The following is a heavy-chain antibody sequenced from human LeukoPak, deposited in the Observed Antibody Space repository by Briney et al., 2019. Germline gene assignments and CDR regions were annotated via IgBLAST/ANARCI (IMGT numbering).Heavy chain of an antibody. CDR3: ARVGGCCSGGSCLSLDY. D-gene: IGHD2-15*01. Sequence: SVKVSCKASGCTFSSYAISWVRQAPGPGLEWLGRIIPILGIANYAQKFQGRVTITADKSTSTAYMELSSLRSEDTAVYYCARVGGCCSGGSCLSLDYWGQGTLVTVSS. J-gene: IGHJ4*02. CDR1: GCTFSSYA. V-gene: IGHV1-69*04. CDR2: IIPILGIA.